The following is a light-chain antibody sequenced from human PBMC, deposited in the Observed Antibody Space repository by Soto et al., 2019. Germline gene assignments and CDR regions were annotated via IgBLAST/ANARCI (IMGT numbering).Light chain of an antibody. CDR3: QPFNNWPAST. CDR2: DKX. CDR1: QSVSLK. V-gene: IGKV3-15*01. J-gene: IGKJ5*01. Sequence: EIVMTQDPATLAVSPGARVTVSXRASQSVSLKLAWYQQKPGXXPRLXXXDKXTRATGIPARCSGSGSGTGFTLTISCLKSEDFAVYYCQPFNNWPASTSGHGTRLEIK.